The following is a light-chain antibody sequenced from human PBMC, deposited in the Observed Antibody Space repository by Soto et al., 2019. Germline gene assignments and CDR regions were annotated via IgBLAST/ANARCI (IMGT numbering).Light chain of an antibody. CDR2: GGS. J-gene: IGKJ2*01. CDR3: QQYGSSRYT. CDR1: QSVSSSY. V-gene: IGKV3-20*01. Sequence: EIVLTQSPGTLSLSPGERATLSCRASQSVSSSYLAWYQQKPGQALRLHIFGGSSRATGIPDRFRGSGSGKDFTLTISRLEPEDFAVYYCQQYGSSRYTFGQGTKLEIK.